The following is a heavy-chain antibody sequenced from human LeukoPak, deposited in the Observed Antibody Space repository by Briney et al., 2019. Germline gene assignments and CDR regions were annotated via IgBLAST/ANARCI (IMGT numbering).Heavy chain of an antibody. CDR3: ARDLNWGFDY. J-gene: IGHJ4*02. CDR1: GFTFSDHF. CDR2: IRGSGPGSGSGT. Sequence: GGSLSLSCAVSGFTFSDHFLDWVRQAPGKGLEWVSNIRGSGPGSGSGTYYADSVKGRFIISRDNAKNLVYLQMNSLRAEDSAFYYYARDLNWGFDYWGQGALVTVSS. D-gene: IGHD7-27*01. V-gene: IGHV3-11*04.